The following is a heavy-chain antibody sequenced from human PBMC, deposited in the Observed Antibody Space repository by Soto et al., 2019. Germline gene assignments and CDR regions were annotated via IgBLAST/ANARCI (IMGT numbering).Heavy chain of an antibody. J-gene: IGHJ4*02. D-gene: IGHD6-19*01. CDR2: IYHSGST. CDR3: ARVAVAGTRFDY. CDR1: GGSISSGGYS. V-gene: IGHV4-30-2*01. Sequence: SETLSLTCAVFGGSISSGGYSWSWIRQPPGKGLEWIGYIYHSGSTYYNPSLKSRVTISVDRSKNQFSLKLSSVTAADTAVYYCARVAVAGTRFDYWGQGTLVTVSS.